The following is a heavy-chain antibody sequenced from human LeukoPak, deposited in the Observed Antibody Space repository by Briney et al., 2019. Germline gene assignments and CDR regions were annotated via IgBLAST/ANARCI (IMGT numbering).Heavy chain of an antibody. Sequence: SPSETLSLTCSVYGGSFSGYYWSWIRQPPGKGLEWLGEINHSGSANYNPSPNRRVTISVDTSKNQFSLRLSAVTAADTAVYYCARGRDVVVVAATFDYWGQGTLVTVSS. CDR2: INHSGSA. CDR1: GGSFSGYY. D-gene: IGHD2-15*01. CDR3: ARGRDVVVVAATFDY. J-gene: IGHJ4*02. V-gene: IGHV4-34*01.